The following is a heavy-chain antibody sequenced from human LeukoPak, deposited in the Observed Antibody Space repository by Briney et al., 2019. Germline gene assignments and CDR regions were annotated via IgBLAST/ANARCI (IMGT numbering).Heavy chain of an antibody. D-gene: IGHD6-13*01. J-gene: IGHJ5*02. V-gene: IGHV4-39*07. CDR3: AREIAAAVGSWFDP. CDR2: IYYSGST. Sequence: SETLSLTCTVSGDSISSTLYYWGWIRQPPGKGLEWIGRIYYSGSTYYNPSLKSRVTISVDTSKNQFSLKLSSVTAADTAVYYCAREIAAAVGSWFDPWGQGTLVTVSS. CDR1: GDSISSTLYY.